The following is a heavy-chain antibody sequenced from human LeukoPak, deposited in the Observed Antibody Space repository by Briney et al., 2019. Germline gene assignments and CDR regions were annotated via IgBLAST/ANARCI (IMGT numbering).Heavy chain of an antibody. CDR1: GGSFSAYY. V-gene: IGHV4-34*01. D-gene: IGHD2-2*01. J-gene: IGHJ4*02. Sequence: PSETLSLTCAVYGGSFSAYYWSWIRQPPGKGLEWIGEINNSGSTNYNPSLKSRVTISVDTSKNQFSLKLSSVTAADTAVYYCARVGGGECSSTSCLYYFDYWGQGTLVTVSS. CDR2: INNSGST. CDR3: ARVGGGECSSTSCLYYFDY.